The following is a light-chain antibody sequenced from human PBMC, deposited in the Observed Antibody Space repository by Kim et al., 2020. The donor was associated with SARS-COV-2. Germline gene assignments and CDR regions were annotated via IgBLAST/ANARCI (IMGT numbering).Light chain of an antibody. CDR2: GAS. CDR3: QQFNSYPR. J-gene: IGKJ4*02. V-gene: IGKV1-13*02. Sequence: AIQLTQSPPSLSASVGDRITITCRASQHISSYLAWYQQKPGKAPNLLIYGASYLASGVPSRFSGSGSGTDFTLTISSLQPEDFATYYWQQFNSYPRFGGGTKVDIK. CDR1: QHISSY.